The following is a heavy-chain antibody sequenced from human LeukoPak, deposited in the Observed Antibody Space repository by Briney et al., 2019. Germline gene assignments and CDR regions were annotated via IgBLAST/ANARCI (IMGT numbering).Heavy chain of an antibody. D-gene: IGHD3-22*01. CDR2: IYSGGST. V-gene: IGHV3-53*01. Sequence: GGSLRLSCAASGFTFSSYAMSWVRQAPGKGLEWGSVIYSGGSTYYADSVKGRFTISRDNSKNTLYLQMNSLRAEDTAVYYCARTPSPTRYYYDSSGPIGAFDIWGQGTMVTVSS. CDR3: ARTPSPTRYYYDSSGPIGAFDI. J-gene: IGHJ3*02. CDR1: GFTFSSYA.